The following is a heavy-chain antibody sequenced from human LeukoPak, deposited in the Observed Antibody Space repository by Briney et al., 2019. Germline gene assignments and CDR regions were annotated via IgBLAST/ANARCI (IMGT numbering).Heavy chain of an antibody. V-gene: IGHV4-34*01. CDR1: GGSFSGYY. Sequence: SETLSLTCAVYGGSFSGYYWSWIRQPPGKGLEWIGEISHSGSTNYNPSLKSRVTISVDTSKNQFSLKLSSVTAADTAVYYCARGDWVYWGQGTLVTVSS. CDR2: ISHSGST. J-gene: IGHJ4*02. D-gene: IGHD2-21*01. CDR3: ARGDWVY.